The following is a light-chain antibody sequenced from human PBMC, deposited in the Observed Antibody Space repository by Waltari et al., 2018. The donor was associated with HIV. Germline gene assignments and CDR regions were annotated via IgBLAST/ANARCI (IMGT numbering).Light chain of an antibody. Sequence: QSVLTQPPSASGTPGPRVTIPCSGSSSHNRSTPVNWYQQLPGPAPKPLMYSNNQRPSGVPDRFSGSKSGTSASLVISGLQSEDEGDYYCAAWDDSLKGVFGGGTKLTVL. CDR3: AAWDDSLKGV. CDR1: SSHNRSTP. J-gene: IGLJ3*02. V-gene: IGLV1-44*01. CDR2: SNN.